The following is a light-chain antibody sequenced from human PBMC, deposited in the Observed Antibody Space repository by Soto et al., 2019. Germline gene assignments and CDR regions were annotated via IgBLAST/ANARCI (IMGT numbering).Light chain of an antibody. V-gene: IGKV3-20*01. CDR2: HAS. CDR3: QRYGCSRLP. CDR1: QSVSSNY. Sequence: EIGLTQSPGTLSLSPGERATLSCMASQSVSSNYLAWYQQKPGQAPRLLVYHASSRVTGIPDRFSGSGSGTDFTLTISRLEPEDYAMYYCQRYGCSRLPFGPGPKVDIK. J-gene: IGKJ3*01.